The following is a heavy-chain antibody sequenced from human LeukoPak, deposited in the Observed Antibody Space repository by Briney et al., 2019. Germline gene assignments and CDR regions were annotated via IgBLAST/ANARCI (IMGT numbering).Heavy chain of an antibody. D-gene: IGHD1-26*01. CDR1: GGSISTYY. J-gene: IGHJ5*02. CDR2: IYYTGST. Sequence: SETLSLTCTVSGGSISTYYWSWIRQPPGKGLEWIGYIYYTGSTSYNPSLKGRVTMSLDASKNQFSLELNSVTPADTAVYYCARGGNYWPQWWFDPWGRGTLVTVSS. CDR3: ARGGNYWPQWWFDP. V-gene: IGHV4-59*01.